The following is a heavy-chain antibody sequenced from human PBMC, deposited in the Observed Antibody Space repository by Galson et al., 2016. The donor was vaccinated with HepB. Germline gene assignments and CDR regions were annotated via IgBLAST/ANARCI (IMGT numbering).Heavy chain of an antibody. Sequence: SVKVSCKASGYTSTIYDINWVRQATGQGLEWMGWMDPNSANTGYAQNFQGRVTMTWNTSISTAYMELSSLRSEDTAVYYCARGTADWSLGYWGQGTLVTVAS. D-gene: IGHD1-26*01. V-gene: IGHV1-8*01. J-gene: IGHJ4*02. CDR1: GYTSTIYD. CDR3: ARGTADWSLGY. CDR2: MDPNSANT.